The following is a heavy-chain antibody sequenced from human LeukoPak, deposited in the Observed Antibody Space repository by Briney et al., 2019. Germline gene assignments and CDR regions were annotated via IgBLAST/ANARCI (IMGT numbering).Heavy chain of an antibody. CDR1: GFTFSSYG. J-gene: IGHJ4*02. CDR3: ASSPRVLAGTLDY. V-gene: IGHV3-33*01. Sequence: GSLRLSCAASGFTFSSYGMHWVRQAPGKGLEWVAVIWYDGSNKYYADSVKGRFTISRDNSKNTLYLQMNSLRAEDTAVYYCASSPRVLAGTLDYWGQGTLVTVSS. D-gene: IGHD2-15*01. CDR2: IWYDGSNK.